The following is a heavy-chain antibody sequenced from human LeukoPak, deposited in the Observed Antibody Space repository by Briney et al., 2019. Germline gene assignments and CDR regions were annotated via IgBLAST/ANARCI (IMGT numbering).Heavy chain of an antibody. CDR1: GFTFSGYS. D-gene: IGHD3-3*01. V-gene: IGHV3-21*01. J-gene: IGHJ4*02. Sequence: GGSLRLSCAASGFTFSGYSMNWVRQAPGKGLEWVSSISSSSSYIYYADSVKGRFTISRDNAKNSLYLQMSSLRAEDTAVYYCARDAGYDFWSGYYTDYWGQGTLVTVSS. CDR2: ISSSSSYI. CDR3: ARDAGYDFWSGYYTDY.